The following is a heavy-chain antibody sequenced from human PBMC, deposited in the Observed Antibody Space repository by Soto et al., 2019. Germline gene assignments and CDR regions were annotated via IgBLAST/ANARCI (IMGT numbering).Heavy chain of an antibody. CDR3: GFSDEGAFDI. V-gene: IGHV3-48*01. Sequence: EVQLVESGGGLVQPGGSLRLSCAASGFTFSSYSMNWVRQAPGKGLEWVSYISSSSSTIYYADSVKGRFTISRDNAKNSLYLQMNSLRAEDTAVYYCGFSDEGAFDIWGQGTMVTVSS. CDR1: GFTFSSYS. J-gene: IGHJ3*02. CDR2: ISSSSSTI. D-gene: IGHD3-10*01.